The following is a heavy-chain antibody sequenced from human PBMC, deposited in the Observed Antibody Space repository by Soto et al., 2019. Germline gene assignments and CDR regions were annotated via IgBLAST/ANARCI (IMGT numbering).Heavy chain of an antibody. CDR3: ARAGYYDSSGFYGMDV. CDR1: GFTVSSNY. V-gene: IGHV3-53*01. J-gene: IGHJ6*02. Sequence: GGSLRLSCAASGFTVSSNYMSWVRQAPGKGLEWVSVIYSGGSTYYADSVKGRFTISRDNSKNTLYLQMNSLRAEDTAVYYCARAGYYDSSGFYGMDVWGQGTTVTVSS. D-gene: IGHD3-22*01. CDR2: IYSGGST.